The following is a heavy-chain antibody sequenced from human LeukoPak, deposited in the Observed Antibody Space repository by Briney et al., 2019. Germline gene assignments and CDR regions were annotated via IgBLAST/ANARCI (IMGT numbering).Heavy chain of an antibody. Sequence: SETLSLTCTVSGGSISRSSYYWGWIRQPPGKGLEWIATIYYSGSAYYNPSLKSRVTISADTSKNQFSLKLSSVTAADTAVYYCARFTSGHFDYWGQGTLVTVSS. CDR3: ARFTSGHFDY. CDR1: GGSISRSSYY. V-gene: IGHV4-39*01. CDR2: IYYSGSA. D-gene: IGHD3-10*01. J-gene: IGHJ4*02.